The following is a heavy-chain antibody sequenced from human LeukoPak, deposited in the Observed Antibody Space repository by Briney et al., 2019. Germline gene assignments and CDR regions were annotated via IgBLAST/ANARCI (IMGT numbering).Heavy chain of an antibody. V-gene: IGHV3-30*04. CDR2: ISSDGSNK. D-gene: IGHD4-17*01. Sequence: PGRSLRLSCAASGFTFNSYAMHWVRQPPGKGLEWVAVISSDGSNKYYADSVKGRFTISRDNSKNTLYLQMNSLRAEDTAVYYCARGSKSYGDYIRSRIHYFDYWGQGTLVTVSS. J-gene: IGHJ4*02. CDR3: ARGSKSYGDYIRSRIHYFDY. CDR1: GFTFNSYA.